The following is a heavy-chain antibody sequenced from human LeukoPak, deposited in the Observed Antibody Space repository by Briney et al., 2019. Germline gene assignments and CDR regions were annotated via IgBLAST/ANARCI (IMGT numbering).Heavy chain of an antibody. CDR2: ISNSGNSR. J-gene: IGHJ5*02. CDR3: AKDAFRGYSYGYRVSMVWFDQ. Sequence: PGGSLRLSCAASGFTLSSYEMNWVRQAPGRGLEWLSYISNSGNSRYYADSVKGRFTISRDNSKNTLSLQMSSLRAEDTAVYFCAKDAFRGYSYGYRVSMVWFDQWGQGILVTVSS. CDR1: GFTLSSYE. D-gene: IGHD5-18*01. V-gene: IGHV3-48*03.